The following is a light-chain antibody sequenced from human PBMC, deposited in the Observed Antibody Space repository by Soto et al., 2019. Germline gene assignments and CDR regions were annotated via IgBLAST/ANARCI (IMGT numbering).Light chain of an antibody. CDR2: EDS. CDR1: SSDVGSYNL. V-gene: IGLV2-23*01. CDR3: CSYADSSTYV. J-gene: IGLJ1*01. Sequence: QSVLTQPASVSGSPGQSITISCTGTSSDVGSYNLVSWYQQHPGKAPKLIIYEDSKRPSGVSSRFSGSKSGNTASLTISGLQTEDEADYYCCSYADSSTYVFGIGTKLTVL.